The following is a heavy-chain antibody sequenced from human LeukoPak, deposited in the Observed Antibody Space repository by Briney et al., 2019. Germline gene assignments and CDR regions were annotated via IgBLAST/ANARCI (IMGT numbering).Heavy chain of an antibody. CDR1: GYTFTGYY. CDR2: INPSGGST. Sequence: ASVKVSCKASGYTFTGYYMHWVRQAPGQGLEWMGIINPSGGSTSYAQKFQGRVTMTRDTSTSTVYMELSSLRSEDTAVYYCARVSYHYYDSSGYYYGYWGQGTLVTVSS. CDR3: ARVSYHYYDSSGYYYGY. D-gene: IGHD3-22*01. V-gene: IGHV1-46*01. J-gene: IGHJ4*02.